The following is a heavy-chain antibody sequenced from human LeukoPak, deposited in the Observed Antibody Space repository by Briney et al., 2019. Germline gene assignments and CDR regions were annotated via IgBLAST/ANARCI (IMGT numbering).Heavy chain of an antibody. CDR2: IFPGDSDA. V-gene: IGHV5-51*01. D-gene: IGHD6-19*01. CDR3: ARLGSSGWGGNY. CDR1: GYSFSSSW. J-gene: IGHJ4*02. Sequence: GASLQISYKGSGYSFSSSWIGWVRQMPGKGLDWMGIIFPGDSDARYSPSFQGQVTISADKSISTPYLQWSSLKASDTAMYYCARLGSSGWGGNYWGQGTLVTVSS.